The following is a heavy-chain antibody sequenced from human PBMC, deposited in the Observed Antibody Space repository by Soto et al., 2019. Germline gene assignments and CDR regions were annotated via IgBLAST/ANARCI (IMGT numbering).Heavy chain of an antibody. D-gene: IGHD3-10*01. V-gene: IGHV3-33*08. CDR1: GFTFSSYG. J-gene: IGHJ6*02. Sequence: AGGSLRLSCAASGFTFSSYGMHWVRQAPGKGLEWVAVICCDGSNTYYADSVKGRFTISRDNSKNTLYLQMNSLRAEDTAVYYCARDRSYGSGRYYHYYYYGNDVRAQRTTVTVSS. CDR2: ICCDGSNT. CDR3: ARDRSYGSGRYYHYYYYGNDV.